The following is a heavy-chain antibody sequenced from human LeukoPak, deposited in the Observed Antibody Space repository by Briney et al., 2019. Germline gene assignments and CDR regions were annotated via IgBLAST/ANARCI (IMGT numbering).Heavy chain of an antibody. Sequence: SVKVPCKASGGTFSSYTISWVRQAPGQGLEWMGRIIPILGIANYAQKFQGRVTITADKSTSTAYMELSSLRSEDTAVYYCARETYCSSTSCPESDAFDIWGQGTMVTVSS. CDR2: IIPILGIA. CDR1: GGTFSSYT. J-gene: IGHJ3*02. D-gene: IGHD2-2*01. V-gene: IGHV1-69*04. CDR3: ARETYCSSTSCPESDAFDI.